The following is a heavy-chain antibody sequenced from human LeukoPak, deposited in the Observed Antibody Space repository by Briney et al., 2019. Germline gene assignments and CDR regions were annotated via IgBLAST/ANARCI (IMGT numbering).Heavy chain of an antibody. CDR3: ARVGPWVNPDYYYYYMDV. V-gene: IGHV3-21*01. J-gene: IGHJ6*03. D-gene: IGHD1-14*01. Sequence: GGSLRLSCAASGFTFSSYEMNWVCQAPGKGLEWVSSISSSSSYIYYADSVKGRFTISRDNAKNSLYLQMNSLRAEDTAVYYCARVGPWVNPDYYYYYMDVWGKGTTVTVS. CDR2: ISSSSSYI. CDR1: GFTFSSYE.